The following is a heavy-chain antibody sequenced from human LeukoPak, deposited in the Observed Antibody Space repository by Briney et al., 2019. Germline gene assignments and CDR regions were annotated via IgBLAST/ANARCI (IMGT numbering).Heavy chain of an antibody. Sequence: GGSLRLSCAASGFTFSDYYMSWIRQAPGKGLEWVSYISSSGSTIYYADSVKGRFTISRDNAKNSLYLQMNSLRAEDTAVYYCAKDREVGATPEDYFDYWGQGTLVTASS. D-gene: IGHD1-26*01. V-gene: IGHV3-11*04. CDR3: AKDREVGATPEDYFDY. CDR1: GFTFSDYY. CDR2: ISSSGSTI. J-gene: IGHJ4*02.